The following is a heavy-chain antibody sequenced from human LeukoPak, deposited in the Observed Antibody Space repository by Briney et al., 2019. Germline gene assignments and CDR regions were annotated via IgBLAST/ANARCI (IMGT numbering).Heavy chain of an antibody. CDR2: IWYDGSNK. J-gene: IGHJ4*02. D-gene: IGHD6-19*01. V-gene: IGHV3-33*01. CDR1: GFTFSSYG. Sequence: TGGSLRLSCAASGFTFSSYGMHWVRQAPGKGLEWVAVIWYDGSNKYYADSVKGRSTISRDNSKNTLYLQMNSLRAEDTAVYYCARKISGWYWGLDYWGQGTLVTVSS. CDR3: ARKISGWYWGLDY.